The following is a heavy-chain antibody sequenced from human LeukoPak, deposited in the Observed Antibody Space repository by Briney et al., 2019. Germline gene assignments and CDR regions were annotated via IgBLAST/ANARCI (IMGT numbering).Heavy chain of an antibody. Sequence: GGSLTLTCAASGFTFSNYGIHWVRQAPGKGLEWVAAMSYDGKNKHYTDSVKGRFTLSRDNSKNTLYLQMTSLRGDDTAVYYCAKRGDFTGTDCYYFDYWGQGTSVTVSS. D-gene: IGHD2-21*02. CDR1: GFTFSNYG. V-gene: IGHV3-30*18. CDR3: AKRGDFTGTDCYYFDY. CDR2: MSYDGKNK. J-gene: IGHJ4*02.